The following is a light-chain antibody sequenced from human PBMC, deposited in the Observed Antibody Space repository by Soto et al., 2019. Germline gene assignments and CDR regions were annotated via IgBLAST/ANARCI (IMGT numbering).Light chain of an antibody. CDR2: GAS. Sequence: EIVLTQSPGTLSLSPGERATLSCRASQSVSSSYLAWYQQKPGQAPRLLIYGASSRDTGIQDRFSGSGSGTDCSLTISRLEREDFAVYYCQQYGSSLFTFGPGTNVGI. CDR3: QQYGSSLFT. J-gene: IGKJ3*01. V-gene: IGKV3-20*01. CDR1: QSVSSSY.